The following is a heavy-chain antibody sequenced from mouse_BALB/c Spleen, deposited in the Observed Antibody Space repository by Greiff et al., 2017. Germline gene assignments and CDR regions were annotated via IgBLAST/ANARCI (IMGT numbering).Heavy chain of an antibody. J-gene: IGHJ2*01. CDR1: GFNIKDTY. Sequence: EVQLQQSGAELVKPGASVKLSCTASGFNIKDTYMHWVKQRPEQGLEWIGWIDPENGDTEYAPKFQGKATMTADTSSNTAYLQLSSLTSEDTAVYYCIQLGRGGDYWGQGTTLTVSS. CDR2: IDPENGDT. D-gene: IGHD4-1*02. CDR3: IQLGRGGDY. V-gene: IGHV14-4*02.